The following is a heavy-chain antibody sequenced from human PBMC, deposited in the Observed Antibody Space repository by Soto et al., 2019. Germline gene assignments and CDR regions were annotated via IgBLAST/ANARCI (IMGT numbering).Heavy chain of an antibody. J-gene: IGHJ4*02. CDR1: GFTFSSYA. CDR3: AKSSGYDFWSGYYRYFDY. V-gene: IGHV3-23*01. D-gene: IGHD3-3*01. CDR2: ISGSGGST. Sequence: GGSLRLSCAASGFTFSSYAMSWVRQAPGKGLEWVSAISGSGGSTYYADSVKGRFTISRDNSKNTLYLQMNSLRAEDTAVYYCAKSSGYDFWSGYYRYFDYWGQGTLVTVSS.